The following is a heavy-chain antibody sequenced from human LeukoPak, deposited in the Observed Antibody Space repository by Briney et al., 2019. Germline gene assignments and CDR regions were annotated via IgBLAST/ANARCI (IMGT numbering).Heavy chain of an antibody. V-gene: IGHV3-48*04. CDR3: AELGITMIGGV. D-gene: IGHD3-10*02. CDR2: ISSSGSTI. Sequence: QSGGSPRLSCAASGFTFSSYSMNWVRQAPGKGLEWVSYISSSGSTIYYADSVKGRFTISRDNAKNSLYLQMNSLRAEDTAVYYCAELGITMIGGVWGKGTTVTISS. J-gene: IGHJ6*04. CDR1: GFTFSSYS.